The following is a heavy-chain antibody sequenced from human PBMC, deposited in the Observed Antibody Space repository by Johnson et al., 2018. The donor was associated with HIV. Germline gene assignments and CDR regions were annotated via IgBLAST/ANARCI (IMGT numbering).Heavy chain of an antibody. Sequence: QVQLVESGGGLVQPGGSQRLSCAASGFTFSDYYMTWIRQAPGKGLELLSFISSSGDIIRSADSVKGRFTISRDNAKNSLILQMNSLRDEDTAVYYCARRTVTALFDIWGQGTLVTVSS. CDR3: ARRTVTALFDI. CDR1: GFTFSDYY. D-gene: IGHD4-17*01. V-gene: IGHV3-11*04. J-gene: IGHJ3*02. CDR2: ISSSGDII.